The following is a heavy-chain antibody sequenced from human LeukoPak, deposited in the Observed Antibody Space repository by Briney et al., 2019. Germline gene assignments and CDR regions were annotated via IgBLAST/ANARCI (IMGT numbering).Heavy chain of an antibody. CDR1: GFTFSSYG. CDR3: AKDRHDFWSGLTAYFDY. J-gene: IGHJ4*02. D-gene: IGHD3-3*01. V-gene: IGHV3-30*02. Sequence: GGSLRLSCAASGFTFSSYGMHWVRQAPGKGLEWEAFIRYDGSNKYYADSVKGRFTISRDNSKNTLYLQMNSLRAEDTAVYYCAKDRHDFWSGLTAYFDYWGQGTLVTVSS. CDR2: IRYDGSNK.